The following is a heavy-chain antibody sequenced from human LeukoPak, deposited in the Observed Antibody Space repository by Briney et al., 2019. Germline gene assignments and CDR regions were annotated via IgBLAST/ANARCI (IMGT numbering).Heavy chain of an antibody. D-gene: IGHD6-19*01. J-gene: IGHJ5*02. CDR3: ARDRPVLAVARCNWFDP. Sequence: GGSLRLSCTVSGFTVSSNSMSWVRQAPGKGLEWVSFIYSDNTHYSDSVKGRFTISRDNSKNTLYLQMNSLRAEDTAVYYCARDRPVLAVARCNWFDPWGQGTLVTVSS. V-gene: IGHV3-53*01. CDR1: GFTVSSNS. CDR2: IYSDNT.